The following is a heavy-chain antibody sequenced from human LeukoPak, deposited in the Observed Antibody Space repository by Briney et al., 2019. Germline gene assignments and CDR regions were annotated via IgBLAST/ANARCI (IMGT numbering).Heavy chain of an antibody. CDR2: IRYDGSNK. J-gene: IGHJ4*02. CDR3: AKGDYGDYSNYFDY. Sequence: GGSLRLSCAASGFTFSSYGMHWVRQAPGKGLEWVAFIRYDGSNKYYADSVKGRFTISRDNSKNTLYLQMNSLRAEDTAVYYCAKGDYGDYSNYFDYWGQGTLVTVSS. V-gene: IGHV3-30*02. D-gene: IGHD4-17*01. CDR1: GFTFSSYG.